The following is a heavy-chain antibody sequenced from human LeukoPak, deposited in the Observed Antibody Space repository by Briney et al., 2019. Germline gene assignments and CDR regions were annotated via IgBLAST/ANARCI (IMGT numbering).Heavy chain of an antibody. CDR2: ISSSSSYI. Sequence: GGSLRLSCAASGFTFSSYSMNWVRQAPGKGLEWVSSISSSSSYIYYADSVKGRFTISRDNAKNSLYLQMNSLRAEDTAVYYCAYSSGWYNDYYYYMDVWGKGTTVTVSS. D-gene: IGHD6-19*01. J-gene: IGHJ6*03. V-gene: IGHV3-21*01. CDR1: GFTFSSYS. CDR3: AYSSGWYNDYYYYMDV.